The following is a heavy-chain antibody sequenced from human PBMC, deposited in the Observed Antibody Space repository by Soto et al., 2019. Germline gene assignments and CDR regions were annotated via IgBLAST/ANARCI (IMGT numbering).Heavy chain of an antibody. CDR1: GFTFSSYA. J-gene: IGHJ4*01. V-gene: IGHV3-21*06. CDR2: ITSTSSST. Sequence: GGSLRLSCAASGFTFSSYAMSWVRQAPGKGLEWVSAITSTSSSTYYADSVKGRFTISRDNAYNSLYLQMNSLRADDTAVYYCARDSYYDFWGAYYFDSWGHGTLVTVSS. D-gene: IGHD3-3*01. CDR3: ARDSYYDFWGAYYFDS.